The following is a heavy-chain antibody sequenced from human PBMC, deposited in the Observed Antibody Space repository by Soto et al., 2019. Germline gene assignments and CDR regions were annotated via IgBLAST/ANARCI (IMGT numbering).Heavy chain of an antibody. J-gene: IGHJ4*02. CDR2: INSDGSTT. V-gene: IGHV3-74*01. D-gene: IGHD3-10*01. Sequence: EVPLVESGGGLVQPGGSLRLSCATSGFTFSRYWMHWVRQAPGKGLVWVSHINSDGSTTNYADSVKGRFTISRDNAKNTLFLQMNSLRAEDTAVYYCARDWGGESDYWGQGTLVTVSS. CDR3: ARDWGGESDY. CDR1: GFTFSRYW.